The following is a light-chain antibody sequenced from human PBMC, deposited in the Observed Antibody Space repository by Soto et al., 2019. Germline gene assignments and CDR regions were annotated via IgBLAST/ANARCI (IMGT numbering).Light chain of an antibody. CDR2: WAS. J-gene: IGKJ2*01. V-gene: IGKV4-1*01. Sequence: DIVMTQSPDSPAVSLGERATINCKSSQSLLYSSNNKNYLAWYQQKPGQPPKLLIYWASTRESGVPDRFSGSGSGTDFTLTISSLQAEDVAVYYCQQYYSTPYTFGQGTKLEIK. CDR1: QSLLYSSNNKNY. CDR3: QQYYSTPYT.